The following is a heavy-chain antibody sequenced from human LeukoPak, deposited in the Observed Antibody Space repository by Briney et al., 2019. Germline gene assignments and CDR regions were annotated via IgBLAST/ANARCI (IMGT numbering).Heavy chain of an antibody. CDR3: AKDPYGSGSYSRFDP. J-gene: IGHJ5*02. CDR1: GFTFSSYW. V-gene: IGHV3-7*01. CDR2: IKQDGSEK. D-gene: IGHD3-10*01. Sequence: PGGSLRLSCAASGFTFSSYWMSWVRQAPREGLEWVANIKQDGSEKYYVDSVKGRFTISRDNAKNSLYLQMNSLRAEDTAVYYCAKDPYGSGSYSRFDPWGQGTLVTVSS.